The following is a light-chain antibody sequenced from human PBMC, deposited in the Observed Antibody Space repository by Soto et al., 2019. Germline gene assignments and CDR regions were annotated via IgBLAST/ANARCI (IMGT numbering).Light chain of an antibody. Sequence: QSVLTQPASVSRSPGHSITIFCTGTDSDVGSYNLVSRYQQHPGKAPKLVIYKGSERPSGDSNRFSGSKSGNTASLTISGLQAEDEADYYCCSYAGSSTFYVFGTGTKVTVL. CDR1: DSDVGSYNL. CDR3: CSYAGSSTFYV. CDR2: KGS. V-gene: IGLV2-23*01. J-gene: IGLJ1*01.